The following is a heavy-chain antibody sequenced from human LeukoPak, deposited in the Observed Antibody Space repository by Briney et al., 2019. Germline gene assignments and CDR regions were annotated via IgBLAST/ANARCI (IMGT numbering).Heavy chain of an antibody. CDR1: GFTFSTYW. Sequence: GGSLRLSCAASGFTFSTYWMYWVRQAPGKGLVWVSRINSDGSRTIYADSVKGRFTISRDNAKNTLYLQMNSLRAEDTAVYYCANPFPRGGWAFWGQGTLVTVSS. J-gene: IGHJ4*02. V-gene: IGHV3-74*01. CDR3: ANPFPRGGWAF. CDR2: INSDGSRT. D-gene: IGHD5-24*01.